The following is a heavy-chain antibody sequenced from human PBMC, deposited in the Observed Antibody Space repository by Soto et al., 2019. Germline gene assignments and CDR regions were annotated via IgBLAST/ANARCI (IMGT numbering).Heavy chain of an antibody. J-gene: IGHJ4*02. CDR1: GFSFNPYV. CDR2: IRSNTAIT. D-gene: IGHD5-12*01. V-gene: IGHV3-23*01. Sequence: GGSLRLSCVASGFSFNPYVMAWVRQAPGKGLEWVSAIRSNTAITHYPDSMRGRFTISRVNSENTIFLQMHSLRVEDSAVYFCVKASDRAWPYYFDSWGQATLVTVSS. CDR3: VKASDRAWPYYFDS.